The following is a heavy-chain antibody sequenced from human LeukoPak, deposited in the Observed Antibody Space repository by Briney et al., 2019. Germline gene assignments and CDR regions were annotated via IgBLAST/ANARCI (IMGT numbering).Heavy chain of an antibody. CDR1: GGSFSGYY. D-gene: IGHD3-10*01. CDR3: ARVAVRGLFDY. Sequence: SETLSLTCAVYGGSFSGYYWSWIRPPPGKGLEWIGEINHSGSTNYNPSLKSRVTISVDTSKNQFSLKLSSVTAADTAVYYCARVAVRGLFDYWGQGTLVTVSS. J-gene: IGHJ4*02. CDR2: INHSGST. V-gene: IGHV4-34*01.